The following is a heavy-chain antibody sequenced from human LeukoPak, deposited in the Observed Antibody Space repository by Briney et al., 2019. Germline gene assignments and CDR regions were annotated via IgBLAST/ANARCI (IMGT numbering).Heavy chain of an antibody. D-gene: IGHD3-3*01. V-gene: IGHV3-33*01. J-gene: IGHJ4*01. CDR3: ARGFLDFDF. CDR1: GFTFSRFN. Sequence: GGSLRLSCVASGFTFSRFNMYWVRQAPGKGLEWVALIWYDGTDTYYADAVKGRFTISRDDSKNTVYLQMNSLRAEDTAFYYCARGFLDFDFWGHGTLVTVSS. CDR2: IWYDGTDT.